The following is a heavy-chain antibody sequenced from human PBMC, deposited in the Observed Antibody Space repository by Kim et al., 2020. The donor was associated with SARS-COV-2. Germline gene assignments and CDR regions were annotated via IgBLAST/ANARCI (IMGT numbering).Heavy chain of an antibody. CDR3: ARLGDGGGIQIPRLDY. J-gene: IGHJ4*02. V-gene: IGHV3-48*02. CDR1: GFTFSSYS. D-gene: IGHD1-26*01. Sequence: GGSLRLSCAASGFTFSSYSMNWVRQAPGKGLEWVSYISSSSSTIYYADSVKGRFTISRDNAKNSLYLQMNSLRDEDTAVYYCARLGDGGGIQIPRLDYWGQGTLVTVSS. CDR2: ISSSSSTI.